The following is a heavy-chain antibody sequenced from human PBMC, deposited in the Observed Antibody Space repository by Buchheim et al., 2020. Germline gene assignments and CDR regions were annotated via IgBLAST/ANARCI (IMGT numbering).Heavy chain of an antibody. J-gene: IGHJ6*02. CDR2: IKSKTNSGPT. CDR3: ATHALPWNYVPAYYYGMDV. D-gene: IGHD1-7*01. V-gene: IGHV3-15*07. CDR1: GFSFTNAW. Sequence: EVQLVESGGGLVKPGGSLRLSCAASGFSFTNAWMNWVRQAPGKGLEWVGRIKSKTNSGPTDYAAIAKGRFTISRDDSKNTLYLQMNSLKAEDTAVYYCATHALPWNYVPAYYYGMDVWGQGTT.